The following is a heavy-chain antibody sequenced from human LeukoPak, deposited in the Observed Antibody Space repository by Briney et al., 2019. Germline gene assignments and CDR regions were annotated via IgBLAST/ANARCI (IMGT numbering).Heavy chain of an antibody. V-gene: IGHV3-7*05. CDR2: INQDGRKK. CDR3: ARDPDILTGISYDI. D-gene: IGHD3-9*01. CDR1: GFTFSSDW. Sequence: GGSLRLSCAASGFTFSSDWMDWVRQAPGKGLEWVANINQDGRKKYYVDSVKGRFTISRGNAKNSLFLQMNSLRVEDTAVYYCARDPDILTGISYDIWGQGTKVTVSS. J-gene: IGHJ3*02.